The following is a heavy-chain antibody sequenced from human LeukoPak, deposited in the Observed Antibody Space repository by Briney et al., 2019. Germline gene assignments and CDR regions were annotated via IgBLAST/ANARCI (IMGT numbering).Heavy chain of an antibody. CDR2: TYYSGST. Sequence: TLDDSGMSWIRQPPGKGLEWIGYTYYSGSTNYNPSLKSRVTISVDTSKNQFSLKLSSVTAADTAVYYCARGVIRDSGAFDIWGQGTMVTVSS. CDR3: ARGVIRDSGAFDI. D-gene: IGHD1-26*01. J-gene: IGHJ3*02. CDR1: TLDDSG. V-gene: IGHV4-30-4*08.